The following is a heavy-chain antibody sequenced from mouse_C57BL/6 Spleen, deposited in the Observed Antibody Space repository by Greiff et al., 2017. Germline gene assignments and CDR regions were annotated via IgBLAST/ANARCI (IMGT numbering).Heavy chain of an antibody. CDR2: IYPNSGST. Sequence: VQLQQPGAELIKPGASVKLSCKASGYTFTSYWMHWVKQRPGQGLEWIGMIYPNSGSTNYNEKFKSKATMTVDKSSNPAYMQLSSLTAEDSAVYCCAGLGVPFDYWGQGTTLTVSS. V-gene: IGHV1-64*01. J-gene: IGHJ2*01. CDR3: AGLGVPFDY. D-gene: IGHD4-1*01. CDR1: GYTFTSYW.